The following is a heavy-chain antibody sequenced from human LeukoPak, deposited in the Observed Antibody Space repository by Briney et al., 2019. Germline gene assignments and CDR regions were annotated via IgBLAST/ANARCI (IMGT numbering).Heavy chain of an antibody. CDR2: LYYSGKT. V-gene: IGHV4-39*07. J-gene: IGHJ4*02. CDR1: DDSISSSTYY. Sequence: SETLSLTCIISDDSISSSTYYWGWIRQPPGKGLEWIGTLYYSGKTYYNPSLKSRVTISIDTSKNQFSLKLTSATAADTAVYYCARANYDSSGYSDIYFDYWGQGTLVTVSS. D-gene: IGHD3-22*01. CDR3: ARANYDSSGYSDIYFDY.